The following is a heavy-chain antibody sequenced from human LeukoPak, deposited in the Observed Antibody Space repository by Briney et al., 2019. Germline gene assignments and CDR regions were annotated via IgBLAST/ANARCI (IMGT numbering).Heavy chain of an antibody. J-gene: IGHJ3*02. D-gene: IGHD3-3*01. CDR2: ISPNSGNT. Sequence: ASVKVSCKTSGYTFTDYNIHWVRQAPGQGLEWMGWISPNSGNTGYAQKFQGRVTITRNTSISTAYMELSSLRSEDTAVYYCATLRDFWSGPDAFDIWGQGTMVTVSS. CDR3: ATLRDFWSGPDAFDI. CDR1: GYTFTDYN. V-gene: IGHV1-8*03.